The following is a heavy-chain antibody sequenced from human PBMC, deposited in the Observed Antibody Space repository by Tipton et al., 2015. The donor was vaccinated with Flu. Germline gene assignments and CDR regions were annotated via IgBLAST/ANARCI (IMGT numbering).Heavy chain of an antibody. V-gene: IGHV4-34*01. CDR3: ARSRIPEPSAFY. CDR2: INHSGST. CDR1: GGSFSGYF. J-gene: IGHJ4*02. D-gene: IGHD1-14*01. Sequence: TLSLTCSVYGGSFSGYFWSWIRQPPGKGLAWIGEINHSGSTNYNPSLKSRVTISVDTSTNQFSLKLSSVTAADTAVDYCARSRIPEPSAFYWGQGTRVTVSS.